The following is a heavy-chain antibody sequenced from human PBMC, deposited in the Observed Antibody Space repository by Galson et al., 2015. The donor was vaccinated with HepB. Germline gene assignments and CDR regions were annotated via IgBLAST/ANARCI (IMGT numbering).Heavy chain of an antibody. CDR1: GYSFTSYW. CDR3: ARSGGMVRGVYYYYYYGMDV. CDR2: IYPGDSDT. J-gene: IGHJ6*02. D-gene: IGHD3-10*01. V-gene: IGHV5-51*01. Sequence: SGAEVKKPGESLKISCKGSGYSFTSYWIGWVRQMPGKGLEWMGIIYPGDSDTRYSPSFQGQVTISADKSISTAYLQWSSLKASDTAMYYCARSGGMVRGVYYYYYYGMDVWGQGTTVTVSS.